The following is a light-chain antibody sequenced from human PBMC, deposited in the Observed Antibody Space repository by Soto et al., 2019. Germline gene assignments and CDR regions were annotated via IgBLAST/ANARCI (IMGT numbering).Light chain of an antibody. Sequence: QPVLTQPPSASASLGASVTLTCTLNSGYSNYKVDGYQQRPGKGHRLVMRVGTGAIVESKGHGIPDRFSVMGSGLNRYLTIKNIQEEDESDYHCGADHGSGSNFVKVFGGGTKLTVL. V-gene: IGLV9-49*03. J-gene: IGLJ2*01. CDR3: GADHGSGSNFVKV. CDR1: SGYSNYK. CDR2: VGTGAIVE.